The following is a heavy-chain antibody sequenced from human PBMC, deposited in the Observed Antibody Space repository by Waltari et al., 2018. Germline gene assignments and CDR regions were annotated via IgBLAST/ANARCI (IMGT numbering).Heavy chain of an antibody. D-gene: IGHD3-3*01. V-gene: IGHV1-3*01. J-gene: IGHJ4*02. CDR2: INDGNGNT. CDR1: GYNFTSYA. Sequence: QVQLVQSGAEVKKPGASVKVSCKASGYNFTSYALHWVRQAPGQRLEWMGWINDGNGNTKYSQKVQGRVTITRDTSASTAYMELSSLRSEDTAVYYCARSVRFLEWKAFDYWGQGTLVTVSS. CDR3: ARSVRFLEWKAFDY.